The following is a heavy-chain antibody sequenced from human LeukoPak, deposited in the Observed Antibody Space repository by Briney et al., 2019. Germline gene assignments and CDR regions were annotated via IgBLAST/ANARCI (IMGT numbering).Heavy chain of an antibody. CDR3: ARVGIVVVVAARGSIDY. CDR1: GFTFSSYA. CDR2: ISGSGGRT. D-gene: IGHD2-15*01. Sequence: GGSLRLSCAASGFTFSSYAMSWVRQAPGKGLEWVSVISGSGGRTYYADSVKGRFTISRDNAKNSLYLQMNSLRAEDTAVYYCARVGIVVVVAARGSIDYWGQGTLVTVSS. V-gene: IGHV3-23*01. J-gene: IGHJ4*02.